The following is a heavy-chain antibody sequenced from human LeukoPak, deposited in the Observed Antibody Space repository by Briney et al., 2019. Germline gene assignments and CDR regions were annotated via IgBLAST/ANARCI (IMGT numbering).Heavy chain of an antibody. CDR3: ARRSAAKDAFDI. CDR2: IYISGSGST. V-gene: IGHV4-4*07. Sequence: SETLSLTCTVSGGSISSYYWSWIRQPAGKGLEWIGRIYISGSGSTNYNPSLKSRVTMSVDTSKNQFSLKLSSVTAEDTAVYYCARRSAAKDAFDIWGQGTMVTVSS. D-gene: IGHD6-25*01. CDR1: GGSISSYY. J-gene: IGHJ3*02.